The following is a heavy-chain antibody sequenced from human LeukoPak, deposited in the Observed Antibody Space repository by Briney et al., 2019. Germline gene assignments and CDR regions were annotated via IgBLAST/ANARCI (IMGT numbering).Heavy chain of an antibody. V-gene: IGHV4-59*01. J-gene: IGHJ4*02. CDR2: IYHSGST. Sequence: SETLSLTCTVSGGSISTYYWNWIRQPPGKGLEWIGYIYHSGSTNYNPSLQSRVTISVDTSKNQFSLNLNSVTAADTAVYYCARVCRDTSLGYHFDYWGQGTLVTVSS. CDR1: GGSISTYY. D-gene: IGHD3-22*01. CDR3: ARVCRDTSLGYHFDY.